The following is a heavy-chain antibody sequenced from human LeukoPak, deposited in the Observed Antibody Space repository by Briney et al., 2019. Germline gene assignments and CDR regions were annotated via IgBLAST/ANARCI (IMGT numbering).Heavy chain of an antibody. J-gene: IGHJ3*02. D-gene: IGHD4-17*01. CDR2: ITGSGRGT. V-gene: IGHV3-23*01. CDR3: SKDPSGDYVGAFDM. Sequence: GGSLTLSCTASGLTFSNYATTWVRQAPGKGLEWVSSITGSGRGTYYADSVKGRFSVSRDNSQNTVFLHMNSLRADDTALYYCSKDPSGDYVGAFDMWGPGTMVTVSS. CDR1: GLTFSNYA.